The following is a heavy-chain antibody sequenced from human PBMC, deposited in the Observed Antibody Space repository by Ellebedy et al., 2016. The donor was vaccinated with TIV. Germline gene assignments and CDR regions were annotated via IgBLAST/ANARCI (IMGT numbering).Heavy chain of an antibody. CDR3: ARASQRGHY. Sequence: GESLKISCAASGFTFSSYAMHWVRQAPGKGLEWVAVIWYDGSNKYYADSLKGRFTISRDNSKNTLYLQINSLSAEDTVVYYCARASQRGHYWGQGTLVTVSS. D-gene: IGHD6-25*01. V-gene: IGHV3-33*01. CDR2: IWYDGSNK. CDR1: GFTFSSYA. J-gene: IGHJ4*02.